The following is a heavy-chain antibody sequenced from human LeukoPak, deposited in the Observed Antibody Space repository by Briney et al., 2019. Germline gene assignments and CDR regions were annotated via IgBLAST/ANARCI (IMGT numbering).Heavy chain of an antibody. V-gene: IGHV1-18*01. CDR2: ISAYNGNT. Sequence: GASVKVSCKASGYTFTSYGISWVRQAPGQGLEWMGWISAYNGNTNYAQKLQGGVTMTTDTSTSTAYMELRSLRSDDTAVYYCARGCSSTSCYRTGWFDPWGQGTLVTVSS. CDR3: ARGCSSTSCYRTGWFDP. CDR1: GYTFTSYG. D-gene: IGHD2-2*02. J-gene: IGHJ5*02.